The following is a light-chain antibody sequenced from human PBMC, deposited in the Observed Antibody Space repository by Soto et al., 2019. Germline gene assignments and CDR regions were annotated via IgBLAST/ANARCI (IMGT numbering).Light chain of an antibody. V-gene: IGLV7-46*01. J-gene: IGLJ2*01. CDR1: TGAVTSGHY. CDR3: LLSYNSARV. CDR2: DTN. Sequence: QAVVTQEPSLTVSPGGTVTITCASSTGAVTSGHYPYWFQQKPGQAPRTLIYDTNNKHSWTPARFSGSLLGGKAALTLSGAQPEDEAEYYCLLSYNSARVFGGGTKLTVL.